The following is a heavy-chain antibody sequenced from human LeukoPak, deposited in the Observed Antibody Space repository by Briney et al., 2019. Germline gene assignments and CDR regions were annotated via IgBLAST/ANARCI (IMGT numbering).Heavy chain of an antibody. Sequence: PGGSLRLSCVVSGFTFSNFGMNWVRQAPGQGLEWLSYITGAGNNIYYAYSVKGRFTISRDNARNSLYLQMSSLRAEDTAVYYCARDVGYRSWFDPWGEGTLVTVSA. CDR2: ITGAGNNI. D-gene: IGHD5-18*01. V-gene: IGHV3-21*05. J-gene: IGHJ5*02. CDR3: ARDVGYRSWFDP. CDR1: GFTFSNFG.